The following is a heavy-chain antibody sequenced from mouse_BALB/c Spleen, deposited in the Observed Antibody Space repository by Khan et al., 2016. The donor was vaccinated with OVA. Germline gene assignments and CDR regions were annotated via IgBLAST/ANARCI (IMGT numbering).Heavy chain of an antibody. J-gene: IGHJ1*01. V-gene: IGHV1-9*01. CDR1: GYTFSSYW. CDR3: ARKDYSGNKYYWYLDV. CDR2: ILPGSGSI. Sequence: QVQLQQSGAELMKPGASVKISCKATGYTFSSYWIVWVKQRPGHGLEWIGEILPGSGSINCNEKFKGKATFTADTSSNTAYMQVSSLTSEDSAVYYGARKDYSGNKYYWYLDVWGAGTTVTVSS. D-gene: IGHD1-1*01.